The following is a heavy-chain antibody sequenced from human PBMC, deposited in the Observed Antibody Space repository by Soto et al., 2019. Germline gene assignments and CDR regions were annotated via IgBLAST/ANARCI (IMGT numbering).Heavy chain of an antibody. J-gene: IGHJ6*02. CDR2: MNPNSGGT. CDR1: GYTFTSYD. V-gene: IGHV1-2*04. Sequence: ASVKVSCKASGYTFTSYDINWVRQATGQGLEWMGWMNPNSGGTNYAQKFQGWVTMTRDTSISTAYMELSRLRSDDTAVYCCARESGITIFGDFYGMDVWGQGTTVTVSS. CDR3: ARESGITIFGDFYGMDV. D-gene: IGHD3-3*01.